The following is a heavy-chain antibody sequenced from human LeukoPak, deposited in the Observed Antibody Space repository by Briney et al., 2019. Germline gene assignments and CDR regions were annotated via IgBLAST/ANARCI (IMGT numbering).Heavy chain of an antibody. Sequence: SETLSLTCSVSGGSFSNYFWTWIRQPPGKGLEWIGYLHFTGRGSTYYNPSLESRVTLSLDAYTSQLSLTLTSVTAADTAVYYCARRNPAATGHEVDSWGKGILVTVSS. CDR3: ARRNPAATGHEVDS. CDR2: LHFTGRGST. V-gene: IGHV4-59*08. J-gene: IGHJ5*01. CDR1: GGSFSNYF. D-gene: IGHD6-13*01.